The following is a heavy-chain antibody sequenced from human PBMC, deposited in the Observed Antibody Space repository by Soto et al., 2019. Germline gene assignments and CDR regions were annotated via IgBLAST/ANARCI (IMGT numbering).Heavy chain of an antibody. J-gene: IGHJ6*02. Sequence: GASVNVSCKASGGTFRSYAISWVREAGGQGLEWMGGIIPIFGTANYAQKFQGRVTITADESTSTAYMELSSLRSEDTAVYYCARGGITGTTVYYYYGMDVWGQGTTVTVSS. CDR1: GGTFRSYA. CDR2: IIPIFGTA. CDR3: ARGGITGTTVYYYYGMDV. V-gene: IGHV1-69*13. D-gene: IGHD1-7*01.